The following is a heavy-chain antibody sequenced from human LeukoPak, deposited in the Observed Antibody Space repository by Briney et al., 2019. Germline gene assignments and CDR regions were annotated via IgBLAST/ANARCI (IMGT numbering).Heavy chain of an antibody. D-gene: IGHD1-26*01. CDR3: ARYGARKFPGAQNDY. V-gene: IGHV3-53*01. CDR2: IYSGGGT. CDR1: VFTVSNNY. Sequence: GGSLRLSCAASVFTVSNNYMSWVRQAPGKGLEWVSVIYSGGGTYYADSVKGRFTISRDNSKNTLYLQMNSLRVEDTAVYYCARYGARKFPGAQNDYWGQGTLVTVSS. J-gene: IGHJ4*02.